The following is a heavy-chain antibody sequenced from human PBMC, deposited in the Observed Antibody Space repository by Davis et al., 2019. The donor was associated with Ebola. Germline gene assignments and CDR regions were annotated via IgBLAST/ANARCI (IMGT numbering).Heavy chain of an antibody. CDR2: ISVYNGNT. D-gene: IGHD2-8*02. Sequence: ASVKVSCKASGGTFSSYAISWVRQSPGQGLEWMGWISVYNGNTNYAQKLQGRVTMTTDTSTSTAYMELRSLRSDDTAVYYCARVRSCTGGVCKYYYYYGMDVWGQGTTVTVSS. V-gene: IGHV1-18*01. J-gene: IGHJ6*02. CDR1: GGTFSSYA. CDR3: ARVRSCTGGVCKYYYYYGMDV.